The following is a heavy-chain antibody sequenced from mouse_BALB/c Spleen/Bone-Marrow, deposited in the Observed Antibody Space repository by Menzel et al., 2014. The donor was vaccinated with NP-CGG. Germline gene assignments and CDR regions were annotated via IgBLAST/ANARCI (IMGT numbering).Heavy chain of an antibody. V-gene: IGHV1-80*01. CDR1: GYVFSTYW. Sequence: VQLQQSAAALVRPGSSMKISCKSSGYVFSTYWINWVKQRPGQGLEWIGQIYPGDGDTDFNGKFKDKATLTADESSNTAYMQLSSLTSEDSAVYCCARGGISVDYWGQGTTLTVSS. CDR3: ARGGISVDY. CDR2: IYPGDGDT. J-gene: IGHJ2*01.